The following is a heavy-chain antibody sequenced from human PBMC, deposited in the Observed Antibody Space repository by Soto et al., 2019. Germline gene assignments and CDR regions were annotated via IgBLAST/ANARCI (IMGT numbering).Heavy chain of an antibody. V-gene: IGHV3-74*01. CDR2: IDTSGHST. CDR3: AKDSWYFDL. D-gene: IGHD6-13*01. CDR1: WFVFTNFL. Sequence: GGAPRTFFGTPWFVFTNFLVHWVRHVPGKGLVWVARIDTSGHSTNYAESVKGRFTISRDNAKNTVSLQMNSLRVEDTGVYYCAKDSWYFDLWSQGSQVTVSS. J-gene: IGHJ4*02.